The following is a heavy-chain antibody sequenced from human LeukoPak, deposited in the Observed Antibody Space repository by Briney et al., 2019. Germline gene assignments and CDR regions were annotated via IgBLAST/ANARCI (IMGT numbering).Heavy chain of an antibody. V-gene: IGHV3-48*03. D-gene: IGHD3-16*02. CDR3: ARVVPCMDV. CDR2: ISSSGSTI. J-gene: IGHJ6*02. Sequence: GGSLGLSCAASGFTFSSYEMNWVRQAPGKGLEWVSYISSSGSTIYYADSVKGRFTISRDNAKNSLYLQMNSLRAEDTAVYYCARVVPCMDVWGQGTTVTVSS. CDR1: GFTFSSYE.